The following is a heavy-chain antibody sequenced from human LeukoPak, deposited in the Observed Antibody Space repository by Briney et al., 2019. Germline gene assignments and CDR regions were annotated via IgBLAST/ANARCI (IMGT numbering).Heavy chain of an antibody. CDR1: GSSITSVSHY. D-gene: IGHD3-16*01. CDR3: ARRWGNIVGVTYEY. Sequence: PSETLSLTCTISGSSITSVSHYWGWIRQPPGKGLEWIGDIYYTGSTYYSPSLRSRVTMSVHTAENQFSLRLNSVTAVDTAVYYCARRWGNIVGVTYEYWGQGTLVTVSS. J-gene: IGHJ4*02. V-gene: IGHV4-39*01. CDR2: IYYTGST.